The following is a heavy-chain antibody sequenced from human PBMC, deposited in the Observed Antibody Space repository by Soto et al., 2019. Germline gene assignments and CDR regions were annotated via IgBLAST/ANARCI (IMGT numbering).Heavy chain of an antibody. D-gene: IGHD7-27*01. CDR2: ISGSGGST. CDR1: GFTFSLFA. V-gene: IGHV3-23*01. J-gene: IGHJ4*02. Sequence: SLRLSCAASGFTFSLFAMSWVRQSPGKGLEWVSTISGSGGSTYYADAVKGRFTISRDNSMDTLYLQMKSLRVEDTAGYYCAKEVSLGSTVDLGYWGQGSLVTVSS. CDR3: AKEVSLGSTVDLGY.